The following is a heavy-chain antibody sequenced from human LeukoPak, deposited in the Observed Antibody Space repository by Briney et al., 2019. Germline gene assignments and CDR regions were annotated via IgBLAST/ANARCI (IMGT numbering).Heavy chain of an antibody. D-gene: IGHD1-14*01. V-gene: IGHV3-33*01. CDR3: TRYNNDHFDY. Sequence: HPGGSLRLSCAGSGFTFGGYGMHWFRQTPGKGLEWVAVIAYDGSRAFYADSVKGRFTISRDNSKNTMSVQMEDLRAEDTAVYYCTRYNNDHFDYWGQGTLVTVSS. CDR1: GFTFGGYG. CDR2: IAYDGSRA. J-gene: IGHJ4*02.